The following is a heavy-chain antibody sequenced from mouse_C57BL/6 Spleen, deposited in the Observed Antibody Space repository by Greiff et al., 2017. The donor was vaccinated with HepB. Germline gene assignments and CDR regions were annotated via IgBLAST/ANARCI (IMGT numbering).Heavy chain of an antibody. J-gene: IGHJ2*01. Sequence: EVKLEESGEGLVKPGGSLKLSCAASGFTFSSYAMSWVRQTPEKRLEWVAYISSGGDYIYYADTVKGRFTISRDNARNTLYLQMSSLKSEDTAMYYCTRAGITTVVANFDYWGQGTTLTVSS. CDR3: TRAGITTVVANFDY. CDR2: ISSGGDYI. V-gene: IGHV5-9-1*02. CDR1: GFTFSSYA. D-gene: IGHD1-1*01.